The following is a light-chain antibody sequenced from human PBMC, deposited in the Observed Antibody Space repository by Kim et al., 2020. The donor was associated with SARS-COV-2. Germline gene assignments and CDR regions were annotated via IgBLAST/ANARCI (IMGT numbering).Light chain of an antibody. Sequence: SSELTQDPAVSVALGQTVRITCQGDSLRSYYASWYQQKPGQAPVLVIYGKNNRPSGIPDRFSGSSSGNTASLTITGDQAEDEADYYCNSRDSSGNHPFGTGTQLTVL. J-gene: IGLJ1*01. V-gene: IGLV3-19*01. CDR3: NSRDSSGNHP. CDR1: SLRSYY. CDR2: GKN.